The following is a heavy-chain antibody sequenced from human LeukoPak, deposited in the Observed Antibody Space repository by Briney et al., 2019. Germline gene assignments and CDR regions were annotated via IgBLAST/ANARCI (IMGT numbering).Heavy chain of an antibody. D-gene: IGHD3-10*01. Sequence: KPSETLSLTCKDSGGSISSSGYYWGWIRLPPGKGLEWIGSIHNSGSTYYNPSLKSRVTISVDTSNNQFSLKLSFVTAADTAVYYCARHRADLQTYYYGSGSYYLFDYWGQGTLVTVSS. J-gene: IGHJ4*02. CDR1: GGSISSSGYY. CDR2: IHNSGST. CDR3: ARHRADLQTYYYGSGSYYLFDY. V-gene: IGHV4-39*01.